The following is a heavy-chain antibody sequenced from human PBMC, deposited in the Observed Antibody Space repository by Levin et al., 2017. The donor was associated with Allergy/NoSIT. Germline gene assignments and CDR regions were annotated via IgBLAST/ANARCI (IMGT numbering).Heavy chain of an antibody. D-gene: IGHD5-12*01. CDR1: GFTFSSYA. V-gene: IGHV3-30-3*01. Sequence: GGSLRLSCAASGFTFSSYAMHWVRQAPGKGLEWVAVISYDGSNKYYADSVKGRFTISRDNSKNTLYLQMNSLRAEDTAVYYCARVGGNIVATINNAFDIWGQGTMVTVSS. CDR3: ARVGGNIVATINNAFDI. J-gene: IGHJ3*02. CDR2: ISYDGSNK.